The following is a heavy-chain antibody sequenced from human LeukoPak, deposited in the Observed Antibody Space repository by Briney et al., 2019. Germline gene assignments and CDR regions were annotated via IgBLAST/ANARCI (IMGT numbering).Heavy chain of an antibody. J-gene: IGHJ4*02. CDR1: GFTFSSYW. D-gene: IGHD6-13*01. CDR2: INSDGSST. Sequence: GGSLRLSCAASGFTFSSYWMHWVRQAPGKGLVWVSRINSDGSSTSYADSVKGRFTISRENAKNSLYLQMNSLRAGDTAVYYCARGVRSSSWYYFDYWGQGTLVTVSS. V-gene: IGHV3-74*01. CDR3: ARGVRSSSWYYFDY.